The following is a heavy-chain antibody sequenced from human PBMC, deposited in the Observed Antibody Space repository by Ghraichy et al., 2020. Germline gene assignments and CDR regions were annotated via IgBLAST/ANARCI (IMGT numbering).Heavy chain of an antibody. J-gene: IGHJ6*02. D-gene: IGHD6-13*01. CDR2: ISGGGGDT. Sequence: GGSLRLSCAASGFIFNSYAMSWVRQAPGKGLEWVSAISGGGGDTYYPDSVNGRFTISRDNSKNTLFLQMNSLRVEDTALYYCAKGIAAGTSTVSYFSDGMDVWGQGTTVTVSS. CDR3: AKGIAAGTSTVSYFSDGMDV. CDR1: GFIFNSYA. V-gene: IGHV3-23*01.